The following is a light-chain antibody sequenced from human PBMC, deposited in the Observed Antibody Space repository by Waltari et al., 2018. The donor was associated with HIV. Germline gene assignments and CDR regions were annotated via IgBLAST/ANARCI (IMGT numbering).Light chain of an antibody. CDR3: QSYDSSLSGVV. CDR1: SSNIGAGYD. Sequence: QSVLTQPPSVSGAPGQRVTISCTGGSSNIGAGYDVHWYQQLPGTAPKLLIYSNTKRPSGVPDRFSGAKSGTSASLAITGLQAEDESDYYCQSYDSSLSGVVFGGGTKLTVL. V-gene: IGLV1-40*01. CDR2: SNT. J-gene: IGLJ2*01.